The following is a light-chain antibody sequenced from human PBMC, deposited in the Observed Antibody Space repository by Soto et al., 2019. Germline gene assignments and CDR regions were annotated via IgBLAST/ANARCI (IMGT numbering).Light chain of an antibody. CDR3: HQYCSSPT. CDR1: QSLSSSH. CDR2: GAS. J-gene: IGKJ1*01. Sequence: EIVLTQSPGTLSLSPGERATLSCRASQSLSSSHLAWYQQKPGQAPRLLIYGASSRATGIPDRFSGSVSVTFFTLTISRMEPEDFSVYSCHQYCSSPTFGQGTKVEIK. V-gene: IGKV3-20*01.